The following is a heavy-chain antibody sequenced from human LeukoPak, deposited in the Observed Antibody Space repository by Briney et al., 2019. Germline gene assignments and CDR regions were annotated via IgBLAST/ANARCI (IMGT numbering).Heavy chain of an antibody. CDR2: IYYSGST. Sequence: SETLSLTCTVSGGSISSYYWSWIRQPPGKGLEWIGYIYYSGSTNHNPSLKSRVTISVDTSKNQFSLKLSSVTAADTAVYYCARDKWGVRGRFFDIWGQGTMVTVSS. CDR1: GGSISSYY. CDR3: ARDKWGVRGRFFDI. D-gene: IGHD3-10*01. V-gene: IGHV4-59*01. J-gene: IGHJ3*02.